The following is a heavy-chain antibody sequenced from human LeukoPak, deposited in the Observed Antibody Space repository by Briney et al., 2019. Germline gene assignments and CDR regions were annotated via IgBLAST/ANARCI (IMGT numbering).Heavy chain of an antibody. J-gene: IGHJ4*02. CDR3: ASWPEMATIWATFDY. CDR1: GGSINSRTNY. D-gene: IGHD5-24*01. V-gene: IGHV4-39*01. CDR2: IYYSGTT. Sequence: SETLSLTCTVSGGSINSRTNYWGWIRQPPGKGLEWIGTIYYSGTTYYNPSLKSRVTISVDTSKNQFSLKLSSVTAADTAIYYCASWPEMATIWATFDYWGQGTLVTVSS.